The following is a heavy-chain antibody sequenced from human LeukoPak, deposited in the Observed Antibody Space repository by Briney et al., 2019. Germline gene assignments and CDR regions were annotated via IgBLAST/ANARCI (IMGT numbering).Heavy chain of an antibody. D-gene: IGHD6-13*01. J-gene: IGHJ5*02. V-gene: IGHV1-69*13. CDR1: GGTFSSYA. CDR3: ARITGYSTPHNWFDP. Sequence: SVKVSCKASGGTFSSYAISWVRQAPGQGLEWMGGIIPIFGTANYAQKFQGRVTITADESTSTAYMELSSLRSEDTAVYYCARITGYSTPHNWFDPWGQGTLVTVSS. CDR2: IIPIFGTA.